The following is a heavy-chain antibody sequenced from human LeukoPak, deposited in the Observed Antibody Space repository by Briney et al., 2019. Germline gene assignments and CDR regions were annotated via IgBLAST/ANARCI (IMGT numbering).Heavy chain of an antibody. J-gene: IGHJ4*02. CDR1: GGSISSSSYY. CDR3: ASFDYYDSSGPGVDY. D-gene: IGHD3-22*01. Sequence: ASETLSLTCTVSGGSISSSSYYWGWIRQPPGKGLEWIGSIYYSGSTYYNPSLKSRVTISVDTSKNQFSLKLGSVTAADTAVYYCASFDYYDSSGPGVDYWGQGTLVTVSS. CDR2: IYYSGST. V-gene: IGHV4-39*01.